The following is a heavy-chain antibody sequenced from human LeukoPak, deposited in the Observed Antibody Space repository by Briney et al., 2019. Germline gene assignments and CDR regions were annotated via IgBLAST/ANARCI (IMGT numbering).Heavy chain of an antibody. J-gene: IGHJ5*02. CDR3: ARGRIGYCSSTSCQNWFDP. Sequence: SETLSLTCAVYGGSFSGYYWSWIRQPPGKGLEWIGEINHSGSTNCNPSLKSRVTISVDTSKNQFSLKLSSVTAADTAVYYCARGRIGYCSSTSCQNWFDPWGQGTLVTVSS. D-gene: IGHD2-2*01. V-gene: IGHV4-34*01. CDR2: INHSGST. CDR1: GGSFSGYY.